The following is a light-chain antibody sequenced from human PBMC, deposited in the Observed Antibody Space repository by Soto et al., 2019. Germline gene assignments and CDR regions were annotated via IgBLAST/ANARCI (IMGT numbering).Light chain of an antibody. Sequence: DNQTTPVPSSWSASVGDGVTFTGRAVQSISTYLNWYEQNTGKANNILIYGASNLQSGVTSRFSGGGSGTDFTLNLRSLKTEEFGTYDCKKSYTSPVSVGGGTMGEIK. CDR3: KKSYTSPVS. V-gene: IGKV1-39*01. J-gene: IGKJ4*01. CDR2: GAS. CDR1: QSISTY.